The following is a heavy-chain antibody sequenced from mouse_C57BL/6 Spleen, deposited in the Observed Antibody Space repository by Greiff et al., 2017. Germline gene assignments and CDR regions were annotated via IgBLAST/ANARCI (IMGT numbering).Heavy chain of an antibody. CDR1: GFNIKDYY. Sequence: EVQLQQSGAELVKPGASVKLSCTASGFNIKDYYMHWVKQRTEQGLEWIGGIDPEDGETKYAPKFQGKAPITADTSSNTAYLQLSSLTSEDTAVYYCAGYYCGSSYAMDDWGQGTSVTVSS. D-gene: IGHD1-1*01. CDR3: AGYYCGSSYAMDD. V-gene: IGHV14-2*01. CDR2: IDPEDGET. J-gene: IGHJ4*01.